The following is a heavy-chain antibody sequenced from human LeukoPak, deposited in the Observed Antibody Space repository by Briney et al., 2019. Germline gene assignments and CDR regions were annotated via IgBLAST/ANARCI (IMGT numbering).Heavy chain of an antibody. D-gene: IGHD6-6*01. Sequence: SETLSLTCTVPGGSISSYYWSWIRQPAGKGLEWIGRIYTSGSTNYNPSLKSRVTMSVDTSKNQFSLKLSSVTAADTAVYYCARQGEYSSSLWYFDYWGQGTLVTVSS. CDR1: GGSISSYY. V-gene: IGHV4-4*07. CDR2: IYTSGST. CDR3: ARQGEYSSSLWYFDY. J-gene: IGHJ4*02.